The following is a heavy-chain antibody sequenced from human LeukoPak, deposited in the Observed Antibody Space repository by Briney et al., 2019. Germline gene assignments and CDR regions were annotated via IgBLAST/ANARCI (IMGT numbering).Heavy chain of an antibody. J-gene: IGHJ4*02. CDR1: GGSFSGYY. CDR2: INHSGST. V-gene: IGHV4-34*01. Sequence: SETLSLTCAVYGGSFSGYYWSWIRQPPGKGLEWIGEINHSGSTNYNPSLKSRVTVSVDTSKNQFSLKLSSVTAADTAVYYRASGDGGSTGFDYWGQGTLVTVSS. CDR3: ASGDGGSTGFDY. D-gene: IGHD4-23*01.